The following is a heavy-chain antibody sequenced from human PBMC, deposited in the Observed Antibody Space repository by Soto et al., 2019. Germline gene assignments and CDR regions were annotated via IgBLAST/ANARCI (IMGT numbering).Heavy chain of an antibody. V-gene: IGHV4-39*01. CDR1: GGSISSSSYY. CDR2: IYYSGST. CDR3: ARNLAPDY. D-gene: IGHD3-3*02. J-gene: IGHJ4*02. Sequence: ASETLSLNCTVSGGSISSSSYYWGWIRQPPGKGLEWIGSIYYSGSTYYNPSLKSRVTISVDTSKNQFSLKLSSVTAADTAVYYCARNLAPDYWGQGTLVTVSP.